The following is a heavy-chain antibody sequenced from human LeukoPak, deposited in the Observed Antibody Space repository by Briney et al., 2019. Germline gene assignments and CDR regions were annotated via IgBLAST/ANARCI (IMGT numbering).Heavy chain of an antibody. CDR3: AREDDYGANSYDY. Sequence: ASVKVSCKASGYTFTDYYVHWVRQAPGQGLEWMGWVNPYTGATNYAQNLQGRVTMTRDTSISTAYMELSRLRSDDTAVYYCAREDDYGANSYDYWGQGTLVTVSS. CDR1: GYTFTDYY. D-gene: IGHD4-23*01. CDR2: VNPYTGAT. V-gene: IGHV1-2*02. J-gene: IGHJ4*02.